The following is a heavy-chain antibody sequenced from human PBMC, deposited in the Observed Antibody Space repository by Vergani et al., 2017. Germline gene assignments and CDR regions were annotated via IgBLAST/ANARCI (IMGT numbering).Heavy chain of an antibody. V-gene: IGHV3-23*01. CDR1: GFTFNHYA. D-gene: IGHD5-12*01. CDR3: AKTNPRNSGYDYLDYHHAMDV. Sequence: EVQLLESGGDLVQPGGSLRLSCAASGFTFNHYAMNRVRQAPGKGLEWVSGISGSGGSTYYAGSVKGRFTISWDSAKNTLYLKMNSMGAGATAVYYCAKTNPRNSGYDYLDYHHAMDVWGQGTTVTVSS. J-gene: IGHJ6*02. CDR2: ISGSGGST.